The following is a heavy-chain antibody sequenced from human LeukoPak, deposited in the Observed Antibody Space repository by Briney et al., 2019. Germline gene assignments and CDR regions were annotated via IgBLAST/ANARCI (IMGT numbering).Heavy chain of an antibody. CDR2: ISSSSSYI. J-gene: IGHJ4*02. Sequence: GGSLRLSCAASGFTFSSYSMNWVRQAPGKGLEWVSSISSSSSYIYYADSVKGRFTISRDNAKNSLYLQMNSLRAEDTAVYYCARASYSSFFAVVDYWGQGTLVTVSS. CDR3: ARASYSSFFAVVDY. V-gene: IGHV3-21*01. CDR1: GFTFSSYS. D-gene: IGHD6-6*01.